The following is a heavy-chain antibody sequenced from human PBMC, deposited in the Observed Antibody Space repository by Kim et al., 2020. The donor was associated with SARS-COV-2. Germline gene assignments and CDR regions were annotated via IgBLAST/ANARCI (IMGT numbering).Heavy chain of an antibody. CDR1: GYTFTSSG. D-gene: IGHD2-8*01. V-gene: IGHV1-18*04. CDR3: ARDVSLLDGVHY. CDR2: INVNGGES. J-gene: IGHJ4*02. Sequence: ASVKVSCKTSGYTFTSSGMPWVRQAPGQGLEWVGWINVNGGESTYGEKFQGRVVMTTDTSTSTAFMELRNLRSDDTAMYFCARDVSLLDGVHYWGQGT.